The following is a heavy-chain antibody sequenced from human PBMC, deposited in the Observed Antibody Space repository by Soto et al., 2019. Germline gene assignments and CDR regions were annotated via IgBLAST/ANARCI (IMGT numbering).Heavy chain of an antibody. CDR3: TTGYGGYDFLAGNAFDI. V-gene: IGHV3-15*01. CDR2: IKSKTDGGTT. J-gene: IGHJ3*02. D-gene: IGHD5-12*01. CDR1: GFTFSNAW. Sequence: GGSLRLSCAASGFTFSNAWMSWVHQAPGKGLEWVGRIKSKTDGGTTDYAAPVKGRFTISRDDSKNTLYLQMNSLKTEDTAVYYCTTGYGGYDFLAGNAFDIWGQGTMVTVSS.